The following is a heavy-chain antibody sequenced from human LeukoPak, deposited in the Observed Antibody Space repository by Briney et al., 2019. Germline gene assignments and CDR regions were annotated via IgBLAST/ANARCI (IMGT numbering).Heavy chain of an antibody. CDR1: GGTFSSYA. D-gene: IGHD3-22*01. CDR2: IIPILGIA. V-gene: IGHV1-69*04. Sequence: SVKVSCKASGGTFSSYAISWVRQAPGQGLEWMGRIIPILGIANYAQKFQGRVTITADKSTSTAYMELSSLRSEDTAVYYCARKYYYDSSGYDYWGQGTLVTVSS. CDR3: ARKYYYDSSGYDY. J-gene: IGHJ4*02.